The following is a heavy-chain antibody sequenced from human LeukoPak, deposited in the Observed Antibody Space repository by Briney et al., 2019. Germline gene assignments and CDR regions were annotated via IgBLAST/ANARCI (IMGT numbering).Heavy chain of an antibody. CDR2: INPSGGST. Sequence: ASVKVSCKASGYTFTSYYMHWVRQAPGQGLEWMGIINPSGGSTSYAQKFQGRVTMTRDTSTSTVYMELSSLRSEDTAVYYCARDSGDYYDSSGYFNYWGQGTLVTVSS. CDR3: ARDSGDYYDSSGYFNY. J-gene: IGHJ4*02. CDR1: GYTFTSYY. V-gene: IGHV1-46*01. D-gene: IGHD3-22*01.